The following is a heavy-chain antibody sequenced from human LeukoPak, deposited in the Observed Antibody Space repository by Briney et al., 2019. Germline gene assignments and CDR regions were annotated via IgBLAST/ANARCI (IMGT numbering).Heavy chain of an antibody. CDR2: INQDGSEK. V-gene: IGHV3-7*03. J-gene: IGHJ4*02. Sequence: PSGTLSLTCAVSGGSISRSNWWSWVRQAPGKGLEWVANINQDGSEKYYVDSVRGRFTISRDNAENSLYLQMNSLRAEDTAVYYCARTWMYSNYFRGQGTLVTVSS. CDR1: GGSISRSNW. CDR3: ARTWMYSNYF. D-gene: IGHD4-11*01.